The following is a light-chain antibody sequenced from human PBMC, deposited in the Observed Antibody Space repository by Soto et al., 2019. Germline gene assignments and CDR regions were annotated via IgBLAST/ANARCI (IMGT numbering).Light chain of an antibody. CDR1: ENIANY. Sequence: DVHLTQSPSSLHASVGDRITITCRATENIANYLNWYQLTPGKAPKLLIHAASTLHSGVPSRFSGGGSGTEFTLTITGLQAQDFATYSCQQSYIVPLTFGQGTKVEV. J-gene: IGKJ1*01. V-gene: IGKV1-39*01. CDR3: QQSYIVPLT. CDR2: AAS.